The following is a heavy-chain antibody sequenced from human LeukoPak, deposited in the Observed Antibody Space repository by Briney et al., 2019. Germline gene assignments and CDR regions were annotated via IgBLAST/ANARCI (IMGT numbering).Heavy chain of an antibody. CDR3: ARRVAVARRDAFDI. CDR1: GYTFTSYV. CDR2: ISSYNGNT. V-gene: IGHV1-18*01. J-gene: IGHJ3*02. D-gene: IGHD6-19*01. Sequence: ASVNVTCKASGYTFTSYVISWVRQAPGQGLEWMGWISSYNGNTNYAQKLQGRITMSTDTSTGTAYMHLRSRRSDDTAVYYCARRVAVARRDAFDIWGQGAMLTVSS.